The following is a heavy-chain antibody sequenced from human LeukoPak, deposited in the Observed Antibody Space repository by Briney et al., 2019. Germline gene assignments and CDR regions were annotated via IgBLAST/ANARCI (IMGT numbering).Heavy chain of an antibody. V-gene: IGHV3-11*01. CDR1: GFTFSDYY. Sequence: PGGSLRLSCAASGFTFSDYYMSWIRQAPGKGLEWVSYISSSGSTIYYADSVKGRFTISRDNAKNSLYLQINSLRVEDTAVYYCARDRDRAEAARPYYLVNWGQGILVTVSS. CDR3: ARDRDRAEAARPYYLVN. CDR2: ISSSGSTI. J-gene: IGHJ4*02. D-gene: IGHD6-6*01.